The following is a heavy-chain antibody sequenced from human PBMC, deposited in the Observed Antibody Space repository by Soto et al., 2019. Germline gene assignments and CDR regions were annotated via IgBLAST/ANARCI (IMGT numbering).Heavy chain of an antibody. CDR2: INPNSGGT. J-gene: IGHJ4*02. Sequence: ASVKVCCEASGYTFTGYYIHWVRQAPGQGLEWMGWINPNSGGTNYAQKFQGRVTMTRDTSISTAYMELSRLRSDDTAVYYCARGGLVSPADLVYWGQGTLVTVSS. CDR1: GYTFTGYY. V-gene: IGHV1-2*02. D-gene: IGHD2-15*01. CDR3: ARGGLVSPADLVY.